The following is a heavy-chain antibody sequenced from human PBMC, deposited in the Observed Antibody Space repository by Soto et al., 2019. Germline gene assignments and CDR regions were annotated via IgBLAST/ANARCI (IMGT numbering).Heavy chain of an antibody. J-gene: IGHJ6*02. CDR1: GYTFTSYG. D-gene: IGHD3-3*01. CDR3: ARDLYYDFWSGYLHYYYGMDV. V-gene: IGHV1-18*01. Sequence: GASVKASCKASGYTFTSYGISWVRQAPGQGLEWMGWISAYNGNTNYAQKLQGRVTMTTDTSTSTAYMELRSLRSDDTAVYYCARDLYYDFWSGYLHYYYGMDVWGQGTTVTVSS. CDR2: ISAYNGNT.